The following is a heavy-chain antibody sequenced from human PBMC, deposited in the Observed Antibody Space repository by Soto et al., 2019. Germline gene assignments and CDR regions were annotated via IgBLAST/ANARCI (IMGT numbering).Heavy chain of an antibody. CDR3: ARMTMIGHAPDY. CDR1: GGSFSGYY. CDR2: INHSGST. V-gene: IGHV4-34*01. J-gene: IGHJ4*02. Sequence: PSETLSLTCAVYGGSFSGYYWSWIRQPPGKGLEWIGEINHSGSTNYNPSLKSRVTISVDTSKNQFSLKLSSVTAADTAVYYCARMTMIGHAPDYWGQGTLVTVSS. D-gene: IGHD3-22*01.